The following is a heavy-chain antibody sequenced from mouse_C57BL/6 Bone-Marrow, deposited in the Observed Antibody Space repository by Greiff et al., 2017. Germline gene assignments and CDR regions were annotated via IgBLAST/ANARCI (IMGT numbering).Heavy chain of an antibody. V-gene: IGHV5-16*01. CDR3: ARCPYYFDY. CDR1: GFTFSDYY. J-gene: IGHJ2*01. Sequence: DVKLVESEGGLVQPGSSMKLSCTASGFTFSDYYMAWVRQVPEKGLEWVANINYDGSSTYYLDSLKSRFIISSDNAKSTLSLQMSRLQSEDRATYYYARCPYYFDYWGQGTTLTVSS. CDR2: INYDGSST.